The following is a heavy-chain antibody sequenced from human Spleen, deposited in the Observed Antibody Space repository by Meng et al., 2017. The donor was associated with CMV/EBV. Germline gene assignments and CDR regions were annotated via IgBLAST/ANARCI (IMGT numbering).Heavy chain of an antibody. CDR3: ARDSSREYSSSWYDNWFDP. Sequence: GGSLRLSCAASGFTFSTYEMNWVRQAPGKGLEWVSYITSSGFTTYYADSVKGRFTISRDNAKNSLYLHMNSLRAEDTAVYYCARDSSREYSSSWYDNWFDPWGQGTLVTVSS. V-gene: IGHV3-48*03. J-gene: IGHJ5*02. CDR1: GFTFSTYE. CDR2: ITSSGFTT. D-gene: IGHD6-13*01.